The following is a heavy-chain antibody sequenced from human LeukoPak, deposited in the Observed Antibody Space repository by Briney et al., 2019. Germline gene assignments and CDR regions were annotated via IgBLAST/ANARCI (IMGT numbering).Heavy chain of an antibody. CDR3: TSSLYLYYFDY. Sequence: SLRLSCAVSGFTFSSYEMNWVRQAPGKGLEWVGFIRSKAYGGTTEYAASVKGRFTISRDDSKSIAYLQMNSLKTEDTAVYYCTSSLYLYYFDYWGQGTLVTVSS. V-gene: IGHV3-49*04. J-gene: IGHJ4*02. CDR1: GFTFSSYE. CDR2: IRSKAYGGTT.